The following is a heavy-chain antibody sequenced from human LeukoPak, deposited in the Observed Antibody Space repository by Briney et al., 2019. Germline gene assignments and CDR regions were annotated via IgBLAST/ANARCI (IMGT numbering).Heavy chain of an antibody. CDR3: ARDGYASGSYYDY. Sequence: SETLSLTCAVSGASINSGSYFWNWIRQPAGTGLEYIGRVDTSETANYNPSLRSRVAISLDTSMNHFSLRLNSVTAADTAVYYCARDGYASGSYYDYWGQGTLVTVSS. J-gene: IGHJ4*02. D-gene: IGHD1-26*01. CDR2: VDTSETA. V-gene: IGHV4-61*02. CDR1: GASINSGSYF.